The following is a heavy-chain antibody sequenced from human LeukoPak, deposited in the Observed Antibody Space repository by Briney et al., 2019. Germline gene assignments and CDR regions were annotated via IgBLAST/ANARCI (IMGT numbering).Heavy chain of an antibody. V-gene: IGHV3-21*01. CDR2: ISSSSSYI. CDR3: ARDQEAVAGYDY. CDR1: GFTFSSYS. D-gene: IGHD6-19*01. Sequence: GGSLRLSCAASGFTFSSYSMNWVRQAPGKGLEWVSSISSSSSYIYYADSVKGRFTTSRDNAKNSLYLQMNSLRAEDTAVYYCARDQEAVAGYDYWGQGTLVTVSS. J-gene: IGHJ4*02.